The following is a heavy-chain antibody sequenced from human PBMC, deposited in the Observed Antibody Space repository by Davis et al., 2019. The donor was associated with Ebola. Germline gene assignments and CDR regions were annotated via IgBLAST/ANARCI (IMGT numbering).Heavy chain of an antibody. D-gene: IGHD2-15*01. CDR1: EYIFPRSP. Sequence: ASVPVSCKTSEYIFPRSPMHWVRQAPGQGLEWMGIINAVGGSTVYAEKFQVRVTMTRDRSTNTVNMELSSLTSEDTAVYYCATRGSAATSFDHWGQGTLVTVSS. CDR3: ATRGSAATSFDH. J-gene: IGHJ4*02. V-gene: IGHV1-46*01. CDR2: INAVGGST.